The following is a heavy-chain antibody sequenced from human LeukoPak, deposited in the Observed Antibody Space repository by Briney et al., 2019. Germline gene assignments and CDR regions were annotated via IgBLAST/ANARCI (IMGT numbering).Heavy chain of an antibody. CDR3: TSIAAAGTGGY. D-gene: IGHD6-13*01. V-gene: IGHV3-73*01. J-gene: IGHJ4*02. CDR1: GSTFSGSA. Sequence: GGSLRLSCAASGSTFSGSAMHWVRQASGKGLEWVGRIRSKANSYATAYAASVKGRFTISRDDSKNTAYLQMSSLKTEDTAVYYCTSIAAAGTGGYWGQGTLVTVSS. CDR2: IRSKANSYAT.